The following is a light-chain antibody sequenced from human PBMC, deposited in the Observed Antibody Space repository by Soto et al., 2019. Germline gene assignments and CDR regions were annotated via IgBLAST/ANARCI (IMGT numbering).Light chain of an antibody. CDR2: DAA. J-gene: IGKJ5*01. Sequence: EIVLTQYPATLSLSPGERATLSCRASQSVSSYLAWYQQKPGQAPRLLIYDAANRDTGIPARFSGSGSGTDFTRTIRSLEPEECAVYYCQQRSNWHPVTFGQGTRLDIK. CDR1: QSVSSY. V-gene: IGKV3-11*01. CDR3: QQRSNWHPVT.